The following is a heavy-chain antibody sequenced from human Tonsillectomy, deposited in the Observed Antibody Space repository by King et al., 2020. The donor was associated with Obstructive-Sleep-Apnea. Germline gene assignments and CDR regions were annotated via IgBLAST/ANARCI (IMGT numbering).Heavy chain of an antibody. J-gene: IGHJ4*02. D-gene: IGHD3-9*01. V-gene: IGHV5-51*01. Sequence: VQLVESGAEVKKPGESLKISCKGSGYKFTSYFIGWVRQMPGKGLEWMGLIYPDDSDTRYSPSFQGQVTISADKSISTAYLQWSSLKASDTAMYYCTRRGDILTGYPLLPDCWGQGTLVTVSS. CDR1: GYKFTSYF. CDR2: IYPDDSDT. CDR3: TRRGDILTGYPLLPDC.